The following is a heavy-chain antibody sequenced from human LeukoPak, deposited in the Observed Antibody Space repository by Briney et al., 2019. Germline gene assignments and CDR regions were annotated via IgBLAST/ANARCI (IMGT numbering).Heavy chain of an antibody. D-gene: IGHD3-10*01. J-gene: IGHJ6*03. Sequence: SETLSLTCTVSGGSISSTSYYWGWIRQPPGKGLEWIGSISYSGTTYYNPSLKSRVTISVDTSKNQFSLKLSSVTAADTAVYYCARLGYGSGSYYYYYMDVWGKGTTVTISS. CDR1: GGSISSTSYY. CDR3: ARLGYGSGSYYYYYMDV. V-gene: IGHV4-39*07. CDR2: ISYSGTT.